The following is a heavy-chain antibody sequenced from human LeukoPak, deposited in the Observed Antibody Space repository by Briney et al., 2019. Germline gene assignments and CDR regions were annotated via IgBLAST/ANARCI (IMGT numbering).Heavy chain of an antibody. CDR1: GGSISNGSYY. CDR2: IYTSGST. J-gene: IGHJ6*02. V-gene: IGHV4-61*02. CDR3: ARDARTTGTTDYYYGMDV. Sequence: SQTLSLTCTVSGGSISNGSYYWSWIRQPAGKGLEWIGRIYTSGSTNYNPSLKSRVIISVDTSKNQFSLKLSSVTAADTAVYYCARDARTTGTTDYYYGMDVWGQGTTVTVSS. D-gene: IGHD1-1*01.